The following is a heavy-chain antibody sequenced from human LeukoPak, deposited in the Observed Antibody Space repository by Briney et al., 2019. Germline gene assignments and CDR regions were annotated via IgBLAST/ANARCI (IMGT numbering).Heavy chain of an antibody. V-gene: IGHV4-39*01. Sequence: SETLSLTCTVSGGSISSSSYYWGWIRQPPGKGLEWIGSIYYSGSTYYNPSLKSRVTISVDTSKNQFSLKLSSVTAADTAVYYCARTLYSSSWFFDYWGQGTLVTVSS. CDR1: GGSISSSSYY. D-gene: IGHD6-13*01. J-gene: IGHJ4*02. CDR3: ARTLYSSSWFFDY. CDR2: IYYSGST.